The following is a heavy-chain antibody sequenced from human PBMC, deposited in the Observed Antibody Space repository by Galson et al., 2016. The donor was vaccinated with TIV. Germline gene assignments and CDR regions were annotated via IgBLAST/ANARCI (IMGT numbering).Heavy chain of an antibody. D-gene: IGHD5-12*01. V-gene: IGHV3-21*01. CDR3: ARVRTDYRGSHCMDV. CDR1: GFSFSSYS. Sequence: LRLSCAASGFSFSSYSMNWVRQAPGKGLEWVSFISDTFRFIYYGDSVQGRFTISRDNAKNTLYLELNSLRAEDTAVYYCARVRTDYRGSHCMDVWGKGTTVTVSS. J-gene: IGHJ6*03. CDR2: ISDTFRFI.